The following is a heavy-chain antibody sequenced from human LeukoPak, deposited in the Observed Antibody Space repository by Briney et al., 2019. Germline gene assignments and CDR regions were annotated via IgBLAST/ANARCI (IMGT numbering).Heavy chain of an antibody. D-gene: IGHD3-3*01. Sequence: SETLSLTCTVSGGSIGRDNYYWTWIRQPAGKGLEWIGRIYASGSTNYNPSLNSRVTMSVYASKNQFSLDLSSVTAADTAVYYCARKNTRTYHDIWRAPGPAKYHSYYMDVWGKGTTVTVSS. V-gene: IGHV4-61*02. CDR3: ARKNTRTYHDIWRAPGPAKYHSYYMDV. CDR2: IYASGST. J-gene: IGHJ6*03. CDR1: GGSIGRDNYY.